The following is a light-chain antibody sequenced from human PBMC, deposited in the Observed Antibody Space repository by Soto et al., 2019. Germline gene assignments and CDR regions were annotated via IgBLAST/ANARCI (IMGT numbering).Light chain of an antibody. CDR1: QSISSTY. J-gene: IGKJ1*01. Sequence: EIVLTQSPGPLSLSPGERATLSCRASQSISSTYLTWYHQKPGQAPRLLIYDASTMATGFPARFSGSGSGTDFTLTISRLEPEDFAVYYCQQYDRTPRTFGQGTKVDIK. CDR2: DAS. CDR3: QQYDRTPRT. V-gene: IGKV3-20*01.